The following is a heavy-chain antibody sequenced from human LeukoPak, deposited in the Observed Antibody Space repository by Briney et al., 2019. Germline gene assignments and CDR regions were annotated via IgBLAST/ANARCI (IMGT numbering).Heavy chain of an antibody. CDR1: GFTFSNYG. V-gene: IGHV3-30*03. J-gene: IGHJ4*02. D-gene: IGHD2-2*01. CDR3: ARDQRYCSSARCIDFDY. CDR2: TSYDETNK. Sequence: GGSLRLSCGASGFTFSNYGMHWVRQAPGKGLEWVAVTSYDETNKYYADSVKGRFTISRDNSKNTVYLQKNSLRSEDTAVYYCARDQRYCSSARCIDFDYWGQGTLVTVSS.